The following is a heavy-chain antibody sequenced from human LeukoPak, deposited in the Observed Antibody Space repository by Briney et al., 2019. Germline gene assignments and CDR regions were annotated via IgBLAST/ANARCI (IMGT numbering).Heavy chain of an antibody. CDR1: GFTFSTSW. J-gene: IGHJ4*02. V-gene: IGHV3-7*01. CDR3: ATSLDPPGNY. D-gene: IGHD6-13*01. Sequence: GGSLRLSCAASGFTFSTSWMSWVRQAPGKGLEWLANIRKDGGERYYVDSVKGRFTISRDNAENSLHLQMNSLRAEDTAVYYCATSLDPPGNYWGQGFLVT. CDR2: IRKDGGER.